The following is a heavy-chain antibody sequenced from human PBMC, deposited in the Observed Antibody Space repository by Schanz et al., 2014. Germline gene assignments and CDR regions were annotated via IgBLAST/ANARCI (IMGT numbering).Heavy chain of an antibody. J-gene: IGHJ4*02. D-gene: IGHD3-3*01. Sequence: QVHLVQSGAAVKKPGSSVRVSCKASGYTFTTYAMSWVRQAPGQGLEWMGWISAYNGNTKYPQKLQGRVTMTTDTSTSTAYMELRSLRSDDTAVYYCARDRRFFDRDDLYYFDSWGQGTLVTVSA. CDR3: ARDRRFFDRDDLYYFDS. V-gene: IGHV1-18*01. CDR1: GYTFTTYA. CDR2: ISAYNGNT.